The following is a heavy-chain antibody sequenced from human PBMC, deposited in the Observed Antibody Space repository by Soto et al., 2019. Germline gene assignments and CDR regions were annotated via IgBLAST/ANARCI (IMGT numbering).Heavy chain of an antibody. V-gene: IGHV3-23*01. CDR1: GFTFSNYA. Sequence: EVQLLESGGGLVQPGGSRRLSCAASGFTFSNYALSWVRQAPGKGLEWVSTISGSGGSTYFADSVKGRFTISRDNSKNTLYLQMNSLRAEDTAVYYCAKDHDYSTVNWFDPWGQGTLVTVSS. J-gene: IGHJ5*02. D-gene: IGHD4-4*01. CDR2: ISGSGGST. CDR3: AKDHDYSTVNWFDP.